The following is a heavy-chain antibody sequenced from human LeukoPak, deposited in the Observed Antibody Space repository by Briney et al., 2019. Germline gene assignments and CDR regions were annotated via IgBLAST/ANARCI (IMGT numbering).Heavy chain of an antibody. CDR2: ISAYNGNT. J-gene: IGHJ5*02. D-gene: IGHD6-13*01. CDR1: GGTFSSYA. CDR3: ASSSSSWYAHWFDP. Sequence: ASVKVSCKASGGTFSSYAISWVRQAPGQGLEWMGWISAYNGNTNYAQKLQGRVTMTTDTSTSTAYMELRSLRSDDTAVYYCASSSSSWYAHWFDPWGQGTLVTVSS. V-gene: IGHV1-18*01.